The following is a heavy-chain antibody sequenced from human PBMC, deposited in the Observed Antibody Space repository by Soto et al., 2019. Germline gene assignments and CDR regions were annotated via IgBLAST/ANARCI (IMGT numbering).Heavy chain of an antibody. CDR3: ARYDFGTFDY. CDR1: CDSISSSFW. D-gene: IGHD4-17*01. J-gene: IGHJ4*02. V-gene: IGHV4-4*02. Sequence: SETLSLTCAVSCDSISSSFWWSWVRQPPGKGLEWIGEIYRTESTVYNPSLKSRVTISVDKSKNQFSLNLDSVTAADTAVYYCARYDFGTFDYWGRGILVTVSS. CDR2: IYRTEST.